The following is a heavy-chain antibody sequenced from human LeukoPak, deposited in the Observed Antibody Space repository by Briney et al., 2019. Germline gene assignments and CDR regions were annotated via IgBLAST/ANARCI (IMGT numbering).Heavy chain of an antibody. CDR2: ISGSGGST. J-gene: IGHJ4*02. V-gene: IGHV3-23*01. D-gene: IGHD5-18*01. CDR3: AKIDTAMVTGFFDY. Sequence: GGSLRLSCAASGFTFSSYGMTGVRQAPGKGLEWVSDISGSGGSTYYADSVKGRFTVSRDDSKNTLYLQMNSLRAEDTAVYYCAKIDTAMVTGFFDYWGQGTLVTVSS. CDR1: GFTFSSYG.